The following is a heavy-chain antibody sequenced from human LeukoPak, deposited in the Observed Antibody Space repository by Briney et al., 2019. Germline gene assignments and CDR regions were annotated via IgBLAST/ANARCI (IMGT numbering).Heavy chain of an antibody. Sequence: GRSLRLSCAASGFNFRSYEMNWVRQAPGKGLEWVSYISNTDETRTYADSVKGRFTISRDNAKSSLHLEMNSLRAEDTAVYYCAREIVSAVAGNFDYWGQGTLVTVSS. CDR2: ISNTDETR. CDR1: GFNFRSYE. CDR3: AREIVSAVAGNFDY. J-gene: IGHJ4*02. V-gene: IGHV3-48*03. D-gene: IGHD6-19*01.